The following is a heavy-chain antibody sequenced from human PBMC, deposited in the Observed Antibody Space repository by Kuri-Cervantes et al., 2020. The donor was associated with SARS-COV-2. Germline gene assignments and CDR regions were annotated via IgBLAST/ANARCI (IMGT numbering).Heavy chain of an antibody. CDR2: IYHSGST. Sequence: GSLRLSCAVYGGSFSGYYWSWIRQPPGKGLEWIGEIYHSGSTNYNPSLKSRVTISVDTSKNQFSLKLSSVAAADTAVYYCASGRKAYGDYGVGWFDSWGQGTLVSVSS. CDR1: GGSFSGYY. CDR3: ASGRKAYGDYGVGWFDS. V-gene: IGHV4-34*01. J-gene: IGHJ5*01. D-gene: IGHD4-17*01.